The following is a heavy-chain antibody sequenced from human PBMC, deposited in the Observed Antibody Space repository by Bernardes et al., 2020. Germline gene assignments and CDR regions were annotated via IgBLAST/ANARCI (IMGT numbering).Heavy chain of an antibody. CDR2: IYWDDDK. CDR1: GFSLSTSGVG. J-gene: IGHJ4*02. CDR3: AHSGYDFWSGYYQYYFDY. D-gene: IGHD3-3*01. V-gene: IGHV2-5*02. Sequence: SGPTLVKPTQTLTLTCTFSGFSLSTSGVGVGWIRQPPGKALEWLALIYWDDDKRYSPSLKSRLTITKDTSKNQVVLTMTNMDPVDTATYYCAHSGYDFWSGYYQYYFDYWGQGTLVTVSS.